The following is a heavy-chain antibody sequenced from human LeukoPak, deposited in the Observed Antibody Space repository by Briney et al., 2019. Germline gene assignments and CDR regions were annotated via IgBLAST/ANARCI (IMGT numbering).Heavy chain of an antibody. D-gene: IGHD2-21*02. V-gene: IGHV1-2*06. CDR3: ARVRESGLLFRL. CDR1: GYTFTGYY. Sequence: ASVKVSCKASGYTFTGYYMHWVRQAPGQGLEWMGRINHNSGGTNYAQKFQGRVTMTRDTSISTAYMELSRLRSDDTAVYYCARVRESGLLFRLWGQGTLVTVSS. J-gene: IGHJ4*02. CDR2: INHNSGGT.